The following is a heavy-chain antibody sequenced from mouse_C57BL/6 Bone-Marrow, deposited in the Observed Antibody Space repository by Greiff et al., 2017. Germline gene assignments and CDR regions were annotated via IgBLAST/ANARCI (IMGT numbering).Heavy chain of an antibody. V-gene: IGHV1-59*01. CDR2: IDPSDSYT. CDR1: GYTFTSYW. CDR3: AGRGCGPYFDC. J-gene: IGHJ2*03. Sequence: VQLQQPGAELVRPGTSVKLSCKASGYTFTSYWMHWVKQRPGQGLEWIGVIDPSDSYTNYNQKFKGKATLTVDTSSSTAYMQLSSLTSEDSAVYYCAGRGCGPYFDCEGRGTSLTVSS.